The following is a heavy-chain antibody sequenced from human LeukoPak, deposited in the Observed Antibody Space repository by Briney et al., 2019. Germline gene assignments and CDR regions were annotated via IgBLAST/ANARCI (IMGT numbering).Heavy chain of an antibody. CDR2: ISTGNGNT. CDR1: ASTFSTYA. CDR3: ARENYYRIGRFDRAYLDD. V-gene: IGHV1-3*03. D-gene: IGHD3-10*01. Sequence: GASVKVTCKASASTFSTYAIRWVRQAPGQGLEWMGWISTGNGNTRYSKAFQDRVTITRDTSASTVYMDLRGLRSEDMAVYYCARENYYRIGRFDRAYLDDWGQGTLVTVSS. J-gene: IGHJ4*02.